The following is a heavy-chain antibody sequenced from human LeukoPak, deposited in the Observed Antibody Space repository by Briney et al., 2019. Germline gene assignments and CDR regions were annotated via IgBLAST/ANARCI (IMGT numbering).Heavy chain of an antibody. CDR2: ISYDGSNK. Sequence: GGSLRLSCAASGFTFSSYGMHWVRQAPGKGLEWVAVISYDGSNKYYADSVKGRFTISRDNSKNSLYLQMSSLRTEDTAVYYCARDRGLGEHVFDFWGQGTLVTVSS. J-gene: IGHJ4*02. CDR1: GFTFSSYG. CDR3: ARDRGLGEHVFDF. V-gene: IGHV3-30*03. D-gene: IGHD3-16*01.